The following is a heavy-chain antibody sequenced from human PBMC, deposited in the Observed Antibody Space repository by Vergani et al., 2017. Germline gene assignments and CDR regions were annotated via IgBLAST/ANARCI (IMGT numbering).Heavy chain of an antibody. CDR3: ARSSSTSCYGGLDAFDI. CDR1: GFTFSSYG. J-gene: IGHJ3*02. D-gene: IGHD2-2*01. Sequence: QVQLVESGGGVVQPGRSLRLSCAASGFTFSSYGMHWVRQAPGKGLEWVAVIWYDGSNKYYADSVKGRFTISRDNSKNTLYLQMNSLRAEDTAVYYCARSSSTSCYGGLDAFDIWGQGTMVTVSS. CDR2: IWYDGSNK. V-gene: IGHV3-33*01.